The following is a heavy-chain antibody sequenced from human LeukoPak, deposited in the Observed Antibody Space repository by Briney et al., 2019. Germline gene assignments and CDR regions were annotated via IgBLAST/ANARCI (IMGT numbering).Heavy chain of an antibody. J-gene: IGHJ6*02. CDR2: ISYDGSNK. V-gene: IGHV3-30*18. CDR3: AKDQAPPDTYYYGMDV. Sequence: GRSLRLSCAASGFTFSSYGMHWVRQAPGKGLEWVAVISYDGSNKYYADSVKGRFTISRDNSKNTLYLQMNSLRAEDTAVYYCAKDQAPPDTYYYGMDVWGQGTTVTVSS. CDR1: GFTFSSYG.